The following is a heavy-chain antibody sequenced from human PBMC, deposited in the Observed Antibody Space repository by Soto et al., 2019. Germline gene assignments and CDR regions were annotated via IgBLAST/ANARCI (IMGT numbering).Heavy chain of an antibody. CDR1: GDTFSSYA. CDR2: VIPVLGTT. D-gene: IGHD2-21*02. V-gene: IGHV1-69*08. CDR3: ARRRYCGYDCYNKPYSGMDV. Sequence: QVQLVQSGAEVKKPGSSVKVSCRASGDTFSSYAVNWVRQAPGRGLEWMGRVIPVLGTTDYAQKFRGRVTMTADKSRTTVYMELSSLRSDDTAVYYCARRRYCGYDCYNKPYSGMDVWGQGTTVTVAS. J-gene: IGHJ6*02.